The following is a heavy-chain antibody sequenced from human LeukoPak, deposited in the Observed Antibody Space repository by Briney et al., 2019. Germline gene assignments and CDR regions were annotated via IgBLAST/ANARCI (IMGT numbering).Heavy chain of an antibody. CDR2: IYTSGST. Sequence: SETLSLTCTVSGGSISSGSYYWSWIRQPAGKGLEWIGRIYTSGSTNYNPSLKSRVTISVDTSKNQFSLKLSSVTAADTAVYYCARDRYYYDSSGYYDHWYFDLWGRGTLVAVSS. J-gene: IGHJ2*01. D-gene: IGHD3-22*01. V-gene: IGHV4-61*02. CDR3: ARDRYYYDSSGYYDHWYFDL. CDR1: GGSISSGSYY.